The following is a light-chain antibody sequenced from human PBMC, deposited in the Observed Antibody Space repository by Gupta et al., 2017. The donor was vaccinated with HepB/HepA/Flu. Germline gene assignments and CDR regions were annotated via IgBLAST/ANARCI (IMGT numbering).Light chain of an antibody. CDR2: RNN. Sequence: QSVLTQAPSASGTPGQRVTMSCSGSSSSIGTNYVYWYQQLPGTSPKLLIYRNNQRPSGVPGRFSGSKSGTSASLAIRGLRSEDEAEYYCEKLDSRLNGVVFGGGTKLTVL. V-gene: IGLV1-47*01. J-gene: IGLJ2*01. CDR1: SSSIGTNY. CDR3: EKLDSRLNGVV.